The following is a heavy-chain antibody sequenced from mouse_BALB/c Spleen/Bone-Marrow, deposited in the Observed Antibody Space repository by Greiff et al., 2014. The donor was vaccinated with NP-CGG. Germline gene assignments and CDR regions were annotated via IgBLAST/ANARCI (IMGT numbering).Heavy chain of an antibody. J-gene: IGHJ1*01. Sequence: LVESGPELVKPGASVKMSCKASGYTFTTYVMHWVIQRPGQGLEWIGYVNPYNDGTKYNEKFKGEATLTSAKSSSTAYMELSSLTSEDSAVYYCARNYGHWYFDVWGAGTTVTVSS. CDR2: VNPYNDGT. D-gene: IGHD1-1*02. CDR3: ARNYGHWYFDV. CDR1: GYTFTTYV. V-gene: IGHV1-14*01.